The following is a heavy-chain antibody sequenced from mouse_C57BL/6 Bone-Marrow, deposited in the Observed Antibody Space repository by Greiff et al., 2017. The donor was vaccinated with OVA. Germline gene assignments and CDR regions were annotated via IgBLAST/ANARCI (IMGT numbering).Heavy chain of an antibody. CDR1: GYTFTDYE. J-gene: IGHJ4*01. CDR2: IDPETGGT. CDR3: TRGYSNYYALDY. Sequence: VQLQQSGAELVRPGASVTLSCKASGYTFTDYEMHWVKQTPVHGLEWIGAIDPETGGTAYNQKFKGKDILTADKSSSTAYLEILGLSSDDSSVYYCTRGYSNYYALDYWGQGTSVTVSS. D-gene: IGHD2-5*01. V-gene: IGHV1-15*01.